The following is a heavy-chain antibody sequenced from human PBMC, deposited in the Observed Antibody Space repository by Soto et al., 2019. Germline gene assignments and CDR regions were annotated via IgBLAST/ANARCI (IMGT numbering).Heavy chain of an antibody. V-gene: IGHV3-33*01. Sequence: GGSLRLSCAASGFTFSSYGMHWVRQAPGKGLEWVAVIWCDGSNKYYADSVKGRFTISRDNSKNTLYLQMNSLRAEDTAVYYCAREREGGDILTGYKGWFDPWGQGTLVTVSS. J-gene: IGHJ5*02. CDR1: GFTFSSYG. D-gene: IGHD3-9*01. CDR3: AREREGGDILTGYKGWFDP. CDR2: IWCDGSNK.